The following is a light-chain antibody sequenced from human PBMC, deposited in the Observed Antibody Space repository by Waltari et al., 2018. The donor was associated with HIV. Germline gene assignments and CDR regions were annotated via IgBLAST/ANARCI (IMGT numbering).Light chain of an antibody. CDR3: KVWESRNEV. CDR2: RDT. J-gene: IGLJ2*01. Sequence: SYDLTQPLPVSVALGQTARVNCAGNNIGSKNLHWYQQKPGQAPVLVIYRDTNRPSVFPERFSGSNSGNTATLTISRAQAGDEDEYYCKVWESRNEVLGGG. CDR1: NIGSKN. V-gene: IGLV3-9*01.